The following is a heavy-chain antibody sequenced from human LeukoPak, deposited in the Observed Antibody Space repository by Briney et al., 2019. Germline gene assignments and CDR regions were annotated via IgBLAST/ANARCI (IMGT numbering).Heavy chain of an antibody. CDR1: GLTFSSYS. J-gene: IGHJ4*02. V-gene: IGHV3-21*01. D-gene: IGHD5-12*01. Sequence: GGSLRLSCAASGLTFSSYSMNWVRQAPGKGLEWVSSISTSSSYIYYADSVKGRFTISRDNAKKSLYLQMNSLRAEDTAVYYCARGPSGYHNTGGQGTLVTVSS. CDR2: ISTSSSYI. CDR3: ARGPSGYHNT.